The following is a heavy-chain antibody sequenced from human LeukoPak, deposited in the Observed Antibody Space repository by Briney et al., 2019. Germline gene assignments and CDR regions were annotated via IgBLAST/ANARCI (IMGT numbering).Heavy chain of an antibody. CDR3: TRRPFGGNSSPYWYFDL. CDR1: GFTFSGSA. V-gene: IGHV3-73*01. Sequence: LGGSLRLSCAASGFTFSGSAMHWVRQASGKGLEWVGRIRNKPNNYATAYAASVKGRFTISRDDSKNTAFLQMNSLETEDTAVYYCTRRPFGGNSSPYWYFDLWGRGTLVTVSS. D-gene: IGHD4-23*01. J-gene: IGHJ2*01. CDR2: IRNKPNNYAT.